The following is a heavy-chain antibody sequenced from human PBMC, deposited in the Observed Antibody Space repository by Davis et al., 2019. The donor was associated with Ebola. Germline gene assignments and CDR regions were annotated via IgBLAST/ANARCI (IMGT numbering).Heavy chain of an antibody. Sequence: GESLKISCSASGIAFSSYAMHWVRQAPGKGLEYVSAVSGSGDSTYTADSVKGRFSISRDNSKNTVYLQMNSLRAEDTAIYYCAKDFQSYVAVAGTKDHWGQGTLVTVSS. CDR1: GIAFSSYA. CDR3: AKDFQSYVAVAGTKDH. D-gene: IGHD6-19*01. J-gene: IGHJ4*02. V-gene: IGHV3-64*04. CDR2: VSGSGDST.